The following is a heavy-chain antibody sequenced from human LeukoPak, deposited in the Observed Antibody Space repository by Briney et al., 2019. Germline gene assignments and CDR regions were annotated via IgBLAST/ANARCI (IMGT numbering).Heavy chain of an antibody. CDR2: INPNSGGT. V-gene: IGHV1-2*02. CDR3: ARDMKGDGGSGPIEY. Sequence: ASVKVSCKASGYTFTGYYMHWVRQAPGQGLEWMRWINPNSGGTSYAQKFQGRVTMTRDTPISTSYMELSRLIYDDTAIYYCARDMKGDGGSGPIEYWGQGTLLIVSS. J-gene: IGHJ4*02. D-gene: IGHD2-15*01. CDR1: GYTFTGYY.